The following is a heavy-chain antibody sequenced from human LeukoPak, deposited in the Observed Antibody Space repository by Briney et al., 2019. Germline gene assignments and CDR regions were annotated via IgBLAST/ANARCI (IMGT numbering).Heavy chain of an antibody. CDR2: IYDSGST. Sequence: SETLSLTCTVSGGSVSSGSYYWSWIRQPPGKGLEWFGYIYDSGSTNYDPSLKSRVTISVDTSKNQFSLKLNSVTAADTAVYYRARGSSSWYPKFDPWGQGTLVTVSS. CDR1: GGSVSSGSYY. CDR3: ARGSSSWYPKFDP. V-gene: IGHV4-61*01. D-gene: IGHD6-13*01. J-gene: IGHJ5*02.